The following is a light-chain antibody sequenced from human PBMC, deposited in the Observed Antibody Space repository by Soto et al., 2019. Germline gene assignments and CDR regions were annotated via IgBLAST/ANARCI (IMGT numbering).Light chain of an antibody. J-gene: IGKJ1*01. Sequence: AIRMTQSPSSLSASTGARVTIICRASQGISSYLAWYQQKQGKAPKIMIYAASTLQSGVPSRFSGSRSGTDCTLTISCLQSDDFATYYCQHYNSYSEAFVQGTKVDI. CDR2: AAS. CDR1: QGISSY. V-gene: IGKV1-8*01. CDR3: QHYNSYSEA.